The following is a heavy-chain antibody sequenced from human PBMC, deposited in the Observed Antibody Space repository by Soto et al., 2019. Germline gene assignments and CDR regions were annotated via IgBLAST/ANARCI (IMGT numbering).Heavy chain of an antibody. V-gene: IGHV3-11*01. CDR3: ARGGPCGGDCYSGDAFDI. Sequence: GGSLRLSCAASGFTFSDYYMSWIRQAPGKGLEWVSYISSSCSTIYYADSVKGRFTISRDNAKNSLYLQMNSLRAEDTTVYYCARGGPCGGDCYSGDAFDIWGQGTMVTVSS. CDR1: GFTFSDYY. CDR2: ISSSCSTI. D-gene: IGHD2-21*02. J-gene: IGHJ3*02.